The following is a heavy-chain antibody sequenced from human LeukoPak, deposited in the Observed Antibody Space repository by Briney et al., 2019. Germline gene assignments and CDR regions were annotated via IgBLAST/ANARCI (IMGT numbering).Heavy chain of an antibody. Sequence: SQTLSLTCTVSGGSISSSSYYWGWIRQPPGKGLEWIGSIYYSGSTYYNPSLKSRVTISVDTSKNQFSLKLSSVTAADTAVYNCARALTMVRGVIHWVDYWGQGTLVTVSS. D-gene: IGHD3-10*01. J-gene: IGHJ4*02. CDR2: IYYSGST. CDR3: ARALTMVRGVIHWVDY. V-gene: IGHV4-39*07. CDR1: GGSISSSSYY.